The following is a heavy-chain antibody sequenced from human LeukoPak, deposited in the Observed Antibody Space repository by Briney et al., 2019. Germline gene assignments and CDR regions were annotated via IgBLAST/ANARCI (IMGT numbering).Heavy chain of an antibody. V-gene: IGHV4-61*02. CDR1: GGSISSGSYY. J-gene: IGHJ5*02. D-gene: IGHD2-2*01. Sequence: SETLSLTCTVSGGSISSGSYYWSWIRQPAGKGLEWIGRIYTSGGTNYNPSLKSRVTISVDTSKNQFSLKLSSVTAADTAVYYCARGYCSSTSCYWDNWFDPWGQGTLVTVSS. CDR2: IYTSGGT. CDR3: ARGYCSSTSCYWDNWFDP.